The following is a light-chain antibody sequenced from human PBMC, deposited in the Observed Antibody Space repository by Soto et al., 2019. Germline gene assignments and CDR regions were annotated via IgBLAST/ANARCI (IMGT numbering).Light chain of an antibody. CDR3: SSYAGINTV. Sequence: QSVLTQPPSASGSPGQSVTISCTGTRSDVGCYNYVSWYQQHPGKAPKLIIYEVSKRPSGVPDRFSGSKSGNTASLTVSGLQAEDEADYYCSSYAGINTVFGGGTPLTVL. J-gene: IGLJ2*01. V-gene: IGLV2-8*01. CDR1: RSDVGCYNY. CDR2: EVS.